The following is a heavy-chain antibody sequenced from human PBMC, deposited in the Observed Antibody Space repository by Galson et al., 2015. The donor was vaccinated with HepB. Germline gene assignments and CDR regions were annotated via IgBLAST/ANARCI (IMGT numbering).Heavy chain of an antibody. CDR2: INPISGDT. V-gene: IGHV1-2*06. J-gene: IGHJ3*01. CDR1: GYTFTAYY. CDR3: ARLLDYGDSSSVV. D-gene: IGHD4-17*01. Sequence: SVKVSCKASGYTFTAYYLHWVRQAPGQGPEWMGRINPISGDTDFAQKFQGRVTMTRDRSISTAYMDLSSLRSDDTAIYYCARLLDYGDSSSVVWGQGTAVSVSS.